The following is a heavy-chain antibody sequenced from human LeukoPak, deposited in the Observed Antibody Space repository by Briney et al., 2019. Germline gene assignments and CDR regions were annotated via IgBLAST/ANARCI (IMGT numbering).Heavy chain of an antibody. D-gene: IGHD2-15*01. CDR2: INPSGGST. V-gene: IGHV1-46*01. Sequence: ASVKVSCKASGYTFTSYYMHWVRQAPGQGLEWMGIINPSGGSTSYAQKFQGRVTMTRDMSTSTVYMELSSLRSEDTAVYYCARDEYCSGGSCYSRWFDPWGRGTLVTVSS. CDR3: ARDEYCSGGSCYSRWFDP. J-gene: IGHJ5*02. CDR1: GYTFTSYY.